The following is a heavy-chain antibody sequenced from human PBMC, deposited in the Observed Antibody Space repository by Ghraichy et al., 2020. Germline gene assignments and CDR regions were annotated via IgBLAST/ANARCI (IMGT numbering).Heavy chain of an antibody. V-gene: IGHV3-30*03. CDR2: ISYDGSNK. Sequence: GGSLRLSCAASGFTFSSYGMHWVRQAPGKGLEWVAVISYDGSNKYYADSVKGRFTISRDNSKNTLYLQMNSLRAEDTAVYYCAAQKGYGDYLIARWGQGTLVTVSS. CDR1: GFTFSSYG. CDR3: AAQKGYGDYLIAR. J-gene: IGHJ4*02. D-gene: IGHD4-17*01.